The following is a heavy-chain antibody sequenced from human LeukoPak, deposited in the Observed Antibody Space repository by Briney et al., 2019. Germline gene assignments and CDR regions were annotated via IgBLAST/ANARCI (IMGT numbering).Heavy chain of an antibody. CDR1: GFTFSSYG. CDR2: ISYDGSNK. CDR3: GKRDFDY. V-gene: IGHV3-30*18. J-gene: IGHJ4*02. Sequence: GGSLRLSCAASGFTFSSYGMHWVRQAPGKGLEWVAVISYDGSNKYYADSVKGRFTISRDNSKNTLYLQMNSLRAELTAVYYCGKRDFDYWGEGTLVSVSS.